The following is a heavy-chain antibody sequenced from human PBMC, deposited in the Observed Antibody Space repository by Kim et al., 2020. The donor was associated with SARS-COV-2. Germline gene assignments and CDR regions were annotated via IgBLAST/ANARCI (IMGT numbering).Heavy chain of an antibody. CDR1: GFTFSSYW. Sequence: GGSLRLSCVASGFTFSSYWMSWVRQAPGKGLEWVANIKQDGSEKYYVDSVKGRFTISRDNAKNSLFLQMNNLSADDTAVYYCARALGSGNYAHPFDIWGQGTMVTVSS. D-gene: IGHD3-3*01. V-gene: IGHV3-7*03. CDR2: IKQDGSEK. J-gene: IGHJ3*02. CDR3: ARALGSGNYAHPFDI.